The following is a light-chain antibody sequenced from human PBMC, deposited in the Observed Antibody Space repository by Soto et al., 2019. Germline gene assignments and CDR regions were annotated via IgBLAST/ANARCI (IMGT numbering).Light chain of an antibody. CDR3: SSYTSSSTVV. J-gene: IGLJ3*02. V-gene: IGLV2-14*01. CDR1: SSDVGAYNS. Sequence: QSALTQPASVSGSPGQSITISCTGTSSDVGAYNSVSWYQQHPGKAPKLIIYDVSNRPSGVSYRFSGSKSGNTASLTISGLQAEDEADYYFSSYTSSSTVVFGGGTKLTVL. CDR2: DVS.